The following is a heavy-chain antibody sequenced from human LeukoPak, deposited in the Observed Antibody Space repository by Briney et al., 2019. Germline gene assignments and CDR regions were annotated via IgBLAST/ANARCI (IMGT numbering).Heavy chain of an antibody. CDR2: IYYSGGT. Sequence: IGYIYYSGGTNYNPSLKSRVTISVDTSKNQFSLKLSSVTAADTAVYYCARSMVQGKVAIDYWGQGTLVTVSS. J-gene: IGHJ4*02. D-gene: IGHD3-10*01. V-gene: IGHV4-59*01. CDR3: ARSMVQGKVAIDY.